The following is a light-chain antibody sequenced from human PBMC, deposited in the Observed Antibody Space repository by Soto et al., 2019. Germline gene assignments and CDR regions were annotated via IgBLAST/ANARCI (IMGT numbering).Light chain of an antibody. CDR2: AAS. Sequence: EIVMTQSPATLSVSPGERATLSCRASQSVSSNLAWYQQKPGQAPRLLIYAASNRATGIPDKFSGSGSGTDYSLTITRLEPEDFAVFYCQQYGSSITFGQGTRLEIK. CDR1: QSVSSN. CDR3: QQYGSSIT. J-gene: IGKJ5*01. V-gene: IGKV3-20*01.